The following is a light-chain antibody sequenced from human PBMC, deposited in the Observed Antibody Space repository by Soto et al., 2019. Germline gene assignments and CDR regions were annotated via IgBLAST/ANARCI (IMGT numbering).Light chain of an antibody. Sequence: QSVLTQPASVSGSPGQSITISCTGTSSDVGSYNLVSWYQQHPGKAPKLMIYEGSKRPSGVSNRFSGFKSGNTASLTISGLQAEDEADYYCCSYASSSTFVFGTGTKLTV. CDR3: CSYASSSTFV. V-gene: IGLV2-23*01. CDR1: SSDVGSYNL. J-gene: IGLJ1*01. CDR2: EGS.